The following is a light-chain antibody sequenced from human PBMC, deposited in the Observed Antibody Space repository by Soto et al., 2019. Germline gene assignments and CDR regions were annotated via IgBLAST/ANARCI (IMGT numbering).Light chain of an antibody. CDR3: CSYASNYTHV. V-gene: IGLV2-11*01. J-gene: IGLJ1*01. CDR2: DVS. Sequence: QSALTQPRSVSGSPGQSVTISCTGTSSDVGGYNYVSWYQQHPGKAPKLMIYDVSKRPSGVPDRFSGSKSGNTASLTISGLLAEDEADYYCCSYASNYTHVFGTGTKLTVL. CDR1: SSDVGGYNY.